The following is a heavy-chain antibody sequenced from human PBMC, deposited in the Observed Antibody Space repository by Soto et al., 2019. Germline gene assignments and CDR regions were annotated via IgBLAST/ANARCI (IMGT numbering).Heavy chain of an antibody. CDR2: IIPILGIA. CDR1: GGTFSSYT. D-gene: IGHD2-2*03. J-gene: IGHJ4*02. Sequence: GASVKVSCKASGGTFSSYTISWVRQAPGQRLEWMGRIIPILGIANYAQKFQGRVTITADKSTSTAYMELSSLRSEDTAVYYCASIMDIVVVPAAMRRGGYCSGGSCYYSEGGYWGQGTLVTVSS. V-gene: IGHV1-69*02. CDR3: ASIMDIVVVPAAMRRGGYCSGGSCYYSEGGY.